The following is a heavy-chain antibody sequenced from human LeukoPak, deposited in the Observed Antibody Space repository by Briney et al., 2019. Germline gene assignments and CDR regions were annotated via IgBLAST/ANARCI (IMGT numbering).Heavy chain of an antibody. Sequence: ASVKVSCKASGYTFTSYAMHWVRQAPGQRLEWMGWINAGNGNTKYSQKFQGRVTITRDTSASTAYMELSSLRSEDTAVYYCARESVDSYGFDYFDYWGQGTLVTVSS. J-gene: IGHJ4*02. V-gene: IGHV1-3*01. D-gene: IGHD5-18*01. CDR2: INAGNGNT. CDR1: GYTFTSYA. CDR3: ARESVDSYGFDYFDY.